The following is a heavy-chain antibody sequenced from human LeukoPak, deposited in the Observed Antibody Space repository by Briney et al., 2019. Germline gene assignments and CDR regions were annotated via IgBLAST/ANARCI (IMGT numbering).Heavy chain of an antibody. D-gene: IGHD4-17*01. J-gene: IGHJ5*02. CDR2: ISAYNGNT. CDR3: ARENDYGDYGWFDP. CDR1: GYTFTSYG. V-gene: IGHV1-18*01. Sequence: GTSVKVSCKASGYTFTSYGISWVRQAPGQGLEWMGWISAYNGNTNYAQKLQGRVTMTTDTSTSTAYMELRSLRSDDTAVYYCARENDYGDYGWFDPWGQGTLVTVSS.